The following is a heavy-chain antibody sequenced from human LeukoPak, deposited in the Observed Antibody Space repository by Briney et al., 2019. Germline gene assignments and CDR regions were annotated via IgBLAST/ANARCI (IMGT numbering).Heavy chain of an antibody. CDR2: ISGSGGST. J-gene: IGHJ5*02. Sequence: PGGSLRLSCAASGFTFSSYAMSWVRQAPGKGLEWVSAISGSGGSTYYADSVKGRFTISRDNSKNTLYLQMNSLRAEDTAVYYCAKDKTYYYDSSGYFPSWGQGTLVTVSS. CDR1: GFTFSSYA. V-gene: IGHV3-23*01. CDR3: AKDKTYYYDSSGYFPS. D-gene: IGHD3-22*01.